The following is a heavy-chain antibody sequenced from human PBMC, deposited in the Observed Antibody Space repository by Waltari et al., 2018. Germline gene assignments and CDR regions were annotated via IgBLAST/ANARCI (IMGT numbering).Heavy chain of an antibody. J-gene: IGHJ6*03. V-gene: IGHV3-73*02. CDR3: TSLEEVFLYYMNV. CDR1: GFTLSGSA. D-gene: IGHD3-3*01. CDR2: VRSKANGFAI. Sequence: EVQLVESGGGLVQPGGSLKLSCAASGFTLSGSAVHWVRQASGKGLGWVGRVRSKANGFAIAYAASVEGRFIISRDDSKNTAYLQMNSLKAEDTAVYYCTSLEEVFLYYMNVWGKGTTVTISS.